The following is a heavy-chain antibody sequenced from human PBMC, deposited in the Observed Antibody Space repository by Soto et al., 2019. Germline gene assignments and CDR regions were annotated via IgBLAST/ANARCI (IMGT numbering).Heavy chain of an antibody. CDR1: GFTFSSYG. D-gene: IGHD1-26*01. J-gene: IGHJ6*02. CDR2: ISYDGSNK. Sequence: GGSLRLSCAASGFTFSSYGMHWVRQAPGKGLEWVAVISYDGSNKYYADSVKGRFTISRDNSKNTLYLQMNSLRAEDTAVYYCAKVLVGATKIYYYYYGMDVWGQGTTVTVSS. V-gene: IGHV3-30*18. CDR3: AKVLVGATKIYYYYYGMDV.